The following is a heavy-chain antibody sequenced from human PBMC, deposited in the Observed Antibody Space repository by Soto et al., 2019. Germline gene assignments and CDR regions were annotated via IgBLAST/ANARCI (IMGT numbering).Heavy chain of an antibody. V-gene: IGHV3-33*01. Sequence: GGSLRLSCAASGFTFSNYGMHWVRQAPGKGLEWVAVIWYDGSNKYYADSVKGRFTISRDNSKNTLYLQMNSLRAEDTAVYYCARAYGDYLRYYYYYMDVWGKGTTVTVSS. CDR2: IWYDGSNK. CDR1: GFTFSNYG. J-gene: IGHJ6*03. CDR3: ARAYGDYLRYYYYYMDV. D-gene: IGHD4-17*01.